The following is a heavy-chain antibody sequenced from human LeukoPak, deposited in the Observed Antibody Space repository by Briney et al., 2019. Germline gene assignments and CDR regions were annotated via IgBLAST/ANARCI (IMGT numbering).Heavy chain of an antibody. V-gene: IGHV1-69*02. J-gene: IGHJ6*03. Sequence: ASVKLSCKASGGTFSSYTISWVRQAPGQGLEWMGRIIPILGIANYAQKFQGRVTVTADKSTSTAYMELSSLRSEDTAVYYCAEGISSSSTKRYYYYMDVWGRGTTVTVSS. D-gene: IGHD6-6*01. CDR3: AEGISSSSTKRYYYYMDV. CDR2: IIPILGIA. CDR1: GGTFSSYT.